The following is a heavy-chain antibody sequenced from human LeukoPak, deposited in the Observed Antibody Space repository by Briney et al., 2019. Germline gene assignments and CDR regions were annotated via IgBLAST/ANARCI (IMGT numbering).Heavy chain of an antibody. CDR1: GYSFTSYW. V-gene: IGHV5-51*01. CDR3: ARHSHPPDSSGGLDAFDI. D-gene: IGHD6-19*01. J-gene: IGHJ3*02. CDR2: IYPGDSDT. Sequence: GESLKISCKGSGYSFTSYWIGWVRQMPGKGLEWMGIIYPGDSDTRYSPSFQGQVTISADKSISTAYLQWSSLKASDTAMYYCARHSHPPDSSGGLDAFDIWGQGTMVTVSS.